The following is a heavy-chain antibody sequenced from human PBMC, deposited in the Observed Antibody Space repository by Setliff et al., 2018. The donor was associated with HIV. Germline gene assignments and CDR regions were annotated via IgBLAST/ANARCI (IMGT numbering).Heavy chain of an antibody. Sequence: SETLSLTCAVYGGSFSNFYWSWIRQPPGKGLEWIGEINYSGSTKYNPSLKSRVTMSVDTSKNQFSLKLNSVTAADTAVYYCARYVAYDEDDFDIWGQGTMVTVSS. J-gene: IGHJ3*02. CDR1: GGSFSNFY. V-gene: IGHV4-34*01. D-gene: IGHD3-16*01. CDR3: ARYVAYDEDDFDI. CDR2: INYSGST.